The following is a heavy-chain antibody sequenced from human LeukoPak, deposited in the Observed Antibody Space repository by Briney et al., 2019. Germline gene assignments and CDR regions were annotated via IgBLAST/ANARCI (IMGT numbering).Heavy chain of an antibody. J-gene: IGHJ4*02. CDR1: GFTFSNYG. CDR3: AKDQGKRLNYYDSSGYPFDY. Sequence: GGSLRLSCAASGFTFSNYGMSWVRQAPGKGLEWVSSIIGNSGSTYYADSVKGRFSISRDISKNTLYLQMNSLRAEDTAVYYCAKDQGKRLNYYDSSGYPFDYWGQGTLVTVSS. V-gene: IGHV3-23*01. D-gene: IGHD3-22*01. CDR2: IIGNSGST.